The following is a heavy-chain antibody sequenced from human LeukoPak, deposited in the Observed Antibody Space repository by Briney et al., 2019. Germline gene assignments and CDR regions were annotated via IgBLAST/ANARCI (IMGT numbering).Heavy chain of an antibody. V-gene: IGHV4-39*01. D-gene: IGHD6-19*01. CDR2: IYYSGST. CDR1: GGSISSSSYY. Sequence: PSETLSLTCTVSGGSISSSSYYWGWIRQPPGKGLERIGSIYYSGSTYYNPSLKSRVTISVDTSKNQFSLKLSSVTAADTAVYYCARGQWLVGGDYFDYWGQGTLVTVSS. J-gene: IGHJ4*02. CDR3: ARGQWLVGGDYFDY.